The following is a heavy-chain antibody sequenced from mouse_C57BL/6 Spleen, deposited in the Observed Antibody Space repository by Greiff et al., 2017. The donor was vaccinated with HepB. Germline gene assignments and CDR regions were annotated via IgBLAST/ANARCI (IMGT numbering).Heavy chain of an antibody. D-gene: IGHD1-1*01. Sequence: VQLVESGAELVRPGASVKLSCKASGYTFTDYYINWVKQRPGQGLEWIARIYPGSGNTYYNEKFKGKATLTADKSSSTAYMQLSSLTAEDSAVYVCARGDYYGSSLDYWGQGTTLTVSS. CDR3: ARGDYYGSSLDY. V-gene: IGHV1-76*01. CDR1: GYTFTDYY. J-gene: IGHJ2*01. CDR2: IYPGSGNT.